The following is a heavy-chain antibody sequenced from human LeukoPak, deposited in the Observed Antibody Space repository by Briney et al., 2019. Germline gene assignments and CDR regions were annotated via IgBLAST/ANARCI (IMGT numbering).Heavy chain of an antibody. CDR1: GFTFSDYY. V-gene: IGHV3-11*01. D-gene: IGHD3-22*01. CDR2: ISSSGSTI. CDR3: ARGTNYYDSSGYYY. J-gene: IGHJ4*02. Sequence: GGSLRLSCAASGFTFSDYYMSWIRQAPGKGLEWVSYISSSGSTIYYADSVKGRFTISRDNAKSSLYLQMNSLGAEDTAVYYCARGTNYYDSSGYYYWGQGTLVTVSS.